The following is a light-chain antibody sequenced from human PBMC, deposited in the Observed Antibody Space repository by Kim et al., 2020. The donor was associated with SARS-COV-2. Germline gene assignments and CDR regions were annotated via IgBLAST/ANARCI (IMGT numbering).Light chain of an antibody. CDR3: LQYDTFWT. V-gene: IGKV1-5*03. Sequence: SAPVGDTVHLTCRASQPINSWLAWYQQAPGKAPKLLLFRTSSLESGVPSRFSGSGSGTDFTLTISGLQPDYFATYYCLQYDTFWTFGQGTKVDIK. J-gene: IGKJ1*01. CDR2: RTS. CDR1: QPINSW.